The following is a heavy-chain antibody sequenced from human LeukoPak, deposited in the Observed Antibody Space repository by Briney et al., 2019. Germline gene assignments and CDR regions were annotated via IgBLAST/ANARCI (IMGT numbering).Heavy chain of an antibody. J-gene: IGHJ4*02. CDR2: FSGGGDS. Sequence: GGSLRLSCAASGFTFSSYAVSWVRQAPGKGLEWVSAFSGGGDSYYADSVKGRFTISRDNSKKILYLQMNSLRAEDTAVYYCGKEVERHFDLKYWGQGTLITVSS. CDR1: GFTFSSYA. V-gene: IGHV3-23*01. CDR3: GKEVERHFDLKY.